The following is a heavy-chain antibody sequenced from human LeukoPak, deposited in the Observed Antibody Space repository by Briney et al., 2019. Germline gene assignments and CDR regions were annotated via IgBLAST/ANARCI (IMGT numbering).Heavy chain of an antibody. CDR3: ARAPRYSSSWYLSERGVAFDI. CDR1: GGSISSGGYS. J-gene: IGHJ3*02. Sequence: PSQTLSLTCAVAGGSISSGGYSWSWIRQPPGKGLEWIGYIYHSGSTYYNPSLKSRVTISVDRSKNQFSLKLSSVTAADTAVYYCARAPRYSSSWYLSERGVAFDIWGQGTMVTVSS. V-gene: IGHV4-30-2*01. D-gene: IGHD6-13*01. CDR2: IYHSGST.